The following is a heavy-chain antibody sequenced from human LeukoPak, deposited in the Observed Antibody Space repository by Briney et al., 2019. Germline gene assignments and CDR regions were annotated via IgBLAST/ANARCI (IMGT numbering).Heavy chain of an antibody. D-gene: IGHD3-22*01. V-gene: IGHV1-18*01. CDR3: ARTLQYYYDSSGYDDY. J-gene: IGHJ4*02. CDR1: GYTFTSYG. CDR2: ISAYNGNT. Sequence: ASVKVSCKASGYTFTSYGISWVRLAPGQGLEWMGWISAYNGNTNYAQKLQGRVTMTTDTSTSTAYMELRSLRSDDTAVYYCARTLQYYYDSSGYDDYWGQGTLVTVSS.